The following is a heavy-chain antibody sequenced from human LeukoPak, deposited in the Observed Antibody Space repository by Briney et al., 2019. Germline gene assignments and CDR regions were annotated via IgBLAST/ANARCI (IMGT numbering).Heavy chain of an antibody. J-gene: IGHJ3*02. CDR1: GFTFSTYS. D-gene: IGHD6-13*01. V-gene: IGHV3-21*01. Sequence: PGGSLRLSCAAPGFTFSTYSMNWVRQAPGKGLEWVSSISSSSSYIYYANSVKGRFTIFRDNANLYLQMNTLRPGDTAVYYCVREGTFASPEAGRWIDSFDIWGQGTMVTVSS. CDR3: VREGTFASPEAGRWIDSFDI. CDR2: ISSSSSYI.